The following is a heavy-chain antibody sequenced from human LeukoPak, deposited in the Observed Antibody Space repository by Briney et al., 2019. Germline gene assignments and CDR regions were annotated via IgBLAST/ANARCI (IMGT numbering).Heavy chain of an antibody. D-gene: IGHD6-13*01. V-gene: IGHV3-7*01. J-gene: IGHJ2*01. CDR1: AFTISNYW. CDR3: VREGRSSNWDDWYFDL. Sequence: GGSLRLSCEASAFTISNYWMTWVRQAPGKGLEWVASIKQDGSQKYYVDSVKGRFTISRDNAKNSLYLQMNSLRAEDTAVYYCVREGRSSNWDDWYFDLWGRGTLVTVSS. CDR2: IKQDGSQK.